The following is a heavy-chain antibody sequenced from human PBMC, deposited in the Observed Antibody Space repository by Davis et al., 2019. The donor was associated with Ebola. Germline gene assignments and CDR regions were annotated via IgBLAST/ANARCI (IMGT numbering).Heavy chain of an antibody. V-gene: IGHV4-59*08. Sequence: GSPRLSCTVSGGSIRSYYWSWIRQPPGKELEWIGYIYYSGSTNYNPSLKSRVTISVDTSKNQFSLKLSSVTAADTAVYYCARSSMIVVVIDAFDIWGQGTMVTVSS. D-gene: IGHD3-22*01. CDR2: IYYSGST. CDR3: ARSSMIVVVIDAFDI. CDR1: GGSIRSYY. J-gene: IGHJ3*02.